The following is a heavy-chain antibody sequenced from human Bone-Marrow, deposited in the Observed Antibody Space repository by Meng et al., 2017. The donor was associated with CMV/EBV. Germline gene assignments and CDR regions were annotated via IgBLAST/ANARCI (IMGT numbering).Heavy chain of an antibody. J-gene: IGHJ6*02. CDR3: AREPYYYDSSGYYPEYYYYYYGVDV. CDR2: MNPNSGNT. V-gene: IGHV1-8*03. Sequence: ASVKVSCKASGYTFTSYDINWVRQATGQGLEWMGWMNPNSGNTGYAQKFQGRVTITRNTSISTAYMELSSLISEDTAVYYCAREPYYYDSSGYYPEYYYYYYGVDVWGQGTTVTVSS. D-gene: IGHD3-22*01. CDR1: GYTFTSYD.